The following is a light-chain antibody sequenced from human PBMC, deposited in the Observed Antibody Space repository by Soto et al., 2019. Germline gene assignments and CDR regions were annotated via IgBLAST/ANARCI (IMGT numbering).Light chain of an antibody. CDR2: DAS. J-gene: IGKJ4*01. CDR3: QQRSDWPLS. Sequence: EIVLTQSPTTLSLSPGERATLSCRASQSVSNYIAWYQQKPGQAPRLLIYDASTRAADIPARFSGSGSGTDFTLTISSLEPVDFAVYYCQQRSDWPLSFGGGTKVVIK. V-gene: IGKV3-11*01. CDR1: QSVSNY.